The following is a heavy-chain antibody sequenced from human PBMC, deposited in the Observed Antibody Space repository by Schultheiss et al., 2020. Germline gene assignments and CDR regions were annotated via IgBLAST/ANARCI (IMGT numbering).Heavy chain of an antibody. Sequence: SQPLSLTCAVYGGSFSGYYWSWIRQPPGKGLEWIGEINHSGSTNYNPSLKSRVTISVDTSKNQFSLKLSSVTAADTAVYYCARDYYDFWSGYYYYGMDVWGQGTTVTVSS. D-gene: IGHD3-3*01. CDR2: INHSGST. V-gene: IGHV4-34*01. CDR3: ARDYYDFWSGYYYYGMDV. J-gene: IGHJ6*02. CDR1: GGSFSGYY.